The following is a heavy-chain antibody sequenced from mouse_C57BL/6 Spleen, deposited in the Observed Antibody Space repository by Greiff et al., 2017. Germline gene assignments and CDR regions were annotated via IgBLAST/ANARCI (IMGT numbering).Heavy chain of an antibody. Sequence: EVKVEESEGGLVQPGSSMKLSCTASGFTFSDYYMAWVRQVPEKGLEWVANINYDGSSTYYLDSLKSRFIISRDNAKNILYLQMSSLKSEDTATYYCARDLYYYGSRYFDVWGTGTTVTVSS. CDR1: GFTFSDYY. D-gene: IGHD1-1*01. J-gene: IGHJ1*03. CDR2: INYDGSST. V-gene: IGHV5-16*01. CDR3: ARDLYYYGSRYFDV.